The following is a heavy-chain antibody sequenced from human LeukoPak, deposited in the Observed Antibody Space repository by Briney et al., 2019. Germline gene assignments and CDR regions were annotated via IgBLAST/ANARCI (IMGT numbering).Heavy chain of an antibody. CDR2: INPCGGST. Sequence: ASVKVSCTASGYTFTSYYMHWVRQAPGQGLEWMGIINPCGGSTSYAQKFQGRVTMTRDTSTSTVYMELSSLRSEDTAVYYCARDLGYCSGGSCYSPRWFDPWGQGTLVTVSS. CDR1: GYTFTSYY. CDR3: ARDLGYCSGGSCYSPRWFDP. V-gene: IGHV1-46*01. J-gene: IGHJ5*02. D-gene: IGHD2-15*01.